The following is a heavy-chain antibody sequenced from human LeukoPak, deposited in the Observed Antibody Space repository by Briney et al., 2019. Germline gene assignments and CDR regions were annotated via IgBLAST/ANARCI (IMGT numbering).Heavy chain of an antibody. CDR2: IRSKAYGGTA. D-gene: IGHD6-19*01. CDR1: GFTFGDYA. CDR3: TSFEQWLVRNPFDY. J-gene: IGHJ4*02. V-gene: IGHV3-49*03. Sequence: GGSLRLSCTASGFTFGDYAMSLFRQAPGKGLEWVGFIRSKAYGGTAEYAASVKGRFTISRDDSKSIAYLQMNSLKTEDTAVYYCTSFEQWLVRNPFDYWGQGTLVTVSS.